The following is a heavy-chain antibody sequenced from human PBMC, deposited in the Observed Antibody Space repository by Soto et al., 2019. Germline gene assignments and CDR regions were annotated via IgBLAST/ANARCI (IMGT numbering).Heavy chain of an antibody. V-gene: IGHV4-39*01. Sequence: QLQLQESGPGLVKPSETLSLTCTVSGGSISSSSYYWGWIRQPPGRGLEWIGSIYYSGSTYYNPSLRSRVTISVDTSKSQFSLILSSVTAADTAVYYCARHENFEFAMYSFDYWDQGTLVTVSS. CDR2: IYYSGST. CDR1: GGSISSSSYY. CDR3: ARHENFEFAMYSFDY. J-gene: IGHJ4*02. D-gene: IGHD3-9*01.